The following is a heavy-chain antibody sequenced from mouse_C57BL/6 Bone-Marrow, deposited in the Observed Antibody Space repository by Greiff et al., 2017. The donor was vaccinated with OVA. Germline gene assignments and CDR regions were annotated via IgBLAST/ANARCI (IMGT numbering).Heavy chain of an antibody. Sequence: QVQLKQSGAELVKPGASVKLSCKASGYTFTSYWMQWVKQRPGQGLEWIGEIDPSDSYTNYNQKFKGKATLTVDTSSSTAYMQLSSLTSEDSAVYYCARGGIPLAYWGQGTLVTVSA. CDR3: ARGGIPLAY. J-gene: IGHJ3*01. CDR1: GYTFTSYW. V-gene: IGHV1-50*01. CDR2: IDPSDSYT.